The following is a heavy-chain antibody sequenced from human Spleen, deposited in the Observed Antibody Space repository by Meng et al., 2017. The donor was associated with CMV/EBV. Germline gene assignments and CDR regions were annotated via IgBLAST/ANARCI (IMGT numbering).Heavy chain of an antibody. CDR1: GCNFSDNY. CDR2: ISGSGITI. V-gene: IGHV3-11*01. Sequence: AASGCNFSDNYMSRIRQASGKGLEWVSHISGSGITIYYVDSVEGRFSISRDNAKNSLYLQMNSLRADDTAVYYCSRGSSSSSYYFQQWGQGTLVTVSS. CDR3: SRGSSSSSYYFQQ. J-gene: IGHJ1*01. D-gene: IGHD2-2*01.